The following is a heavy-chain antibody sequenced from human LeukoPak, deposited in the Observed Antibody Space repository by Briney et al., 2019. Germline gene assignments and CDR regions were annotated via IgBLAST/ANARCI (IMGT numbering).Heavy chain of an antibody. CDR2: IYYSGSS. CDR1: GGSISSYY. CDR3: ARTNYDSSGYLGYY. D-gene: IGHD3-22*01. Sequence: SETLSLTCTVSGGSISSYYWSWIRQPPGKGLEWIGYIYYSGSSNYNPSLKSRVTISVDTSKNQFSLKLSSVTAADTAVYYCARTNYDSSGYLGYYWGQGTLVTVSS. V-gene: IGHV4-59*12. J-gene: IGHJ4*02.